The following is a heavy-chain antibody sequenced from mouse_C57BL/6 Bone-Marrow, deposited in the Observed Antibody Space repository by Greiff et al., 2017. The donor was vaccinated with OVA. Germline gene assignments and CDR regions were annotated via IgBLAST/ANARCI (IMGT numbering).Heavy chain of an antibody. CDR2: IHPNSGST. J-gene: IGHJ4*01. V-gene: IGHV1-64*01. CDR3: ARDDGYYDYYAMDY. CDR1: GYTFTSYW. Sequence: QVQLQQPGAELVKPGASVKLSCKASGYTFTSYWMHWVKQRPGQGLEWIGMIHPNSGSTNYNEKFKSKATLTVDKSSSTAYMQLSSLTSEDSAVYYCARDDGYYDYYAMDYWGQGTSVTVSS. D-gene: IGHD2-3*01.